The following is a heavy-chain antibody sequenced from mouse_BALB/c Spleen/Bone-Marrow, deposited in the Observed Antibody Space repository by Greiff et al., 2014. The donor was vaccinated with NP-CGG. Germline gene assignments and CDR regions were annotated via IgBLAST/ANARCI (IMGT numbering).Heavy chain of an antibody. CDR3: ARLTPDYAMDY. J-gene: IGHJ4*01. V-gene: IGHV5-6*01. D-gene: IGHD1-3*01. CDR2: ISSGGSYT. Sequence: EVMLVESGGDLVKPGGSLKLSCAASGFTFSNYGMSWVRQTPDKRLEWVATISSGGSYTYFPDSVKGRFTIPRDNAKNTLYLQMNSLKSEDAAVYYCARLTPDYAMDYWGQGTSVTVSS. CDR1: GFTFSNYG.